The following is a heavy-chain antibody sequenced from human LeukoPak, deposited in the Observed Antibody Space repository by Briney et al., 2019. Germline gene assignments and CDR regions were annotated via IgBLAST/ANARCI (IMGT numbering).Heavy chain of an antibody. D-gene: IGHD4-11*01. V-gene: IGHV1-3*01. CDR3: ASNDLDYSNNNREFDY. J-gene: IGHJ4*02. CDR2: INVGNGNT. CDR1: GYTFTTYA. Sequence: ASVKVSCKASGYTFTTYAIHWVRQAPGQRLEWKGWINVGNGNTKYSQKFQDRVTITRDTSASTAYMELSSLRSEDTAVYYCASNDLDYSNNNREFDYWGQGTLVTVSS.